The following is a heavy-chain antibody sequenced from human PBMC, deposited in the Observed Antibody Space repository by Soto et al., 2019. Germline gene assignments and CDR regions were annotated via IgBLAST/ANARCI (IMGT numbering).Heavy chain of an antibody. J-gene: IGHJ6*02. V-gene: IGHV5-51*01. CDR2: IFPDDSDT. CDR3: ARLIATGDYYGMDV. D-gene: IGHD6-13*01. CDR1: GYTFTTDW. Sequence: PGESLKISCKDSGYTFTTDWIAWVRQMPGKGLEWMGIIFPDDSDTRYNPSFRGQVTISADKSISTAYLQWSSLKASDTAMYYCARLIATGDYYGMDVWGQGTTVTVPS.